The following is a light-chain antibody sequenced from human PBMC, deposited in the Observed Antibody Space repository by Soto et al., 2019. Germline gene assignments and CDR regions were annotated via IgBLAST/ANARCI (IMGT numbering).Light chain of an antibody. CDR1: QSVSGK. CDR3: QQYNNWPPLT. J-gene: IGKJ4*01. V-gene: IGKV3-15*01. Sequence: EIVMTQSPATLSVSPGERATLSCRASQSVSGKLAWYQQKPGQAPRLLIYGASTRATGIPARFSGSGSGTEFTLSISSLQSEDFALYYCQQYNNWPPLTFGGGTKVEIK. CDR2: GAS.